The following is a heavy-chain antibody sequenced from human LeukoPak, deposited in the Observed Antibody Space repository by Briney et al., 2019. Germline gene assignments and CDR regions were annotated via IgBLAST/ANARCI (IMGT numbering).Heavy chain of an antibody. V-gene: IGHV3-33*01. Sequence: PGGSLGLSCAASGFTFSNHGMHWVRQAPGKGLEWVALIWYDGTKKYYADSVKGRLTISRDNSKNTLYLEMNSLRAEDTAVYYCASDRAVRYFDYSGQGTLVTVSS. CDR2: IWYDGTKK. CDR1: GFTFSNHG. D-gene: IGHD3-16*02. CDR3: ASDRAVRYFDY. J-gene: IGHJ4*02.